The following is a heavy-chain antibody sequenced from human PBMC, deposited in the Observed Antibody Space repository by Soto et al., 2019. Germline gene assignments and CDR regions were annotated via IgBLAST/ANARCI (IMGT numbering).Heavy chain of an antibody. V-gene: IGHV4-30-2*01. CDR3: ARDSMVRGVHIQRARTYYYYYGMDV. J-gene: IGHJ6*02. Sequence: PSETLSLTCAVSGGSISSGGYSWSWIRQPPGKGLEWIGYIYHSGSTYYNPSLKSRVTISVDRSKNQFSLKLSSVTAADTAVYYCARDSMVRGVHIQRARTYYYYYGMDVWGQGTTVTSP. CDR2: IYHSGST. CDR1: GGSISSGGYS. D-gene: IGHD3-10*01.